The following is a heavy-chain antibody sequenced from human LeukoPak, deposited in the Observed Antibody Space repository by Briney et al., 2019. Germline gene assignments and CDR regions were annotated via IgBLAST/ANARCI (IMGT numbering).Heavy chain of an antibody. D-gene: IGHD1-26*01. CDR3: AKMWELPKRFDY. CDR2: ISSGGSDK. V-gene: IGHV3-30-3*02. CDR1: GFTFSNYA. J-gene: IGHJ4*02. Sequence: GGSLRLSCAASGFTFSNYAIHWVRQAPGKGLEWVAVISSGGSDKFYADSVKGRFTVSRDNSKNTLYLQMTSLRAEDTAVYYCAKMWELPKRFDYWGQGTLVTVSS.